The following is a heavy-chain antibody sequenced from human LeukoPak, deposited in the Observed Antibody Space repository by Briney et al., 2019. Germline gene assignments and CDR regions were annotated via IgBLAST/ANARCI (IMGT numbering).Heavy chain of an antibody. D-gene: IGHD3-22*01. CDR1: GGTFSSYA. CDR3: ASYDSSGYYRHDGYFDL. Sequence: SVKVSCXASGGTFSSYAISWVRQAPGQGLAWMVRIIPIFGTANYAQRFQGRVTITTDESTSTAYMELSSLRSEDTAVYYCASYDSSGYYRHDGYFDLWGRGTLVTVSS. V-gene: IGHV1-69*05. CDR2: IIPIFGTA. J-gene: IGHJ2*01.